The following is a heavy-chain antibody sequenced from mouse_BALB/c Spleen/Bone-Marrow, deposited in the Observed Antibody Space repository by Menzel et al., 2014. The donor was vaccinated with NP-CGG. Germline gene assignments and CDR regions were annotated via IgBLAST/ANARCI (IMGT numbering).Heavy chain of an antibody. D-gene: IGHD1-1*01. Sequence: EVMLVESGPELVKPGASMKISCKASGYSFTGYTMNWVKQIHGKNLEWIGLINPYNDNTNYNQKFKGKATLIVDKSSSTAYMELLSLTSEDSAVYYCARSGTVVGTYYFDYWGQGTTLTVSS. J-gene: IGHJ2*01. CDR1: GYSFTGYT. CDR3: ARSGTVVGTYYFDY. V-gene: IGHV1-37*01. CDR2: INPYNDNT.